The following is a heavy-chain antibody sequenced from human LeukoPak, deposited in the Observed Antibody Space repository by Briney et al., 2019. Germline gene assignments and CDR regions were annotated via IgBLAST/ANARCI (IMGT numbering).Heavy chain of an antibody. CDR2: IYYTGTT. CDR1: GGSISSYY. D-gene: IGHD3-22*01. J-gene: IGHJ4*02. CDR3: ARGRENYYDWPFDY. V-gene: IGHV4-59*01. Sequence: SSETLSLTCTVSGGSISSYYWSWIRQPPGQGLEWIGYIYYTGTTNYNPSLNSRVTISIDTSKNQFSLKRSSVTAADTAVYYCARGRENYYDWPFDYWGQGTLVTVSS.